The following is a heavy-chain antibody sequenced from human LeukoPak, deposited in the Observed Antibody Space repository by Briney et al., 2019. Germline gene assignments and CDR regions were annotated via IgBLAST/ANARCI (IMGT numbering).Heavy chain of an antibody. J-gene: IGHJ4*02. V-gene: IGHV3-21*01. D-gene: IGHD1-26*01. CDR2: ISSSSDYI. Sequence: GGSLGLSCAASGFTFSAYSMNWVRQAPGKGLEWVSSISSSSDYIYYADSVKGRFTVSRDNAKNSLHLQMNSLRAEDTAVYYCARDIAGRELLDYWGQGTLVTVSS. CDR1: GFTFSAYS. CDR3: ARDIAGRELLDY.